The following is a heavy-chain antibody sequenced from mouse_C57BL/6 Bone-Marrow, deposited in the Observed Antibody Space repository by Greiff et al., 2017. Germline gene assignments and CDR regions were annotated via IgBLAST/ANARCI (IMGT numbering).Heavy chain of an antibody. CDR2: IDPEDGET. V-gene: IGHV14-2*01. Sequence: VQLQQSGAELVKPGASVKLSCTASGFNIKDYYMHWVKQRTEQGLEWIGRIDPEDGETKYAQKFQGKATITADTSSNTAYLQLSSLTSEDTAVYYCAPYDCDGAWFAYWGQGTLVTVSA. CDR3: APYDCDGAWFAY. D-gene: IGHD2-4*01. J-gene: IGHJ3*01. CDR1: GFNIKDYY.